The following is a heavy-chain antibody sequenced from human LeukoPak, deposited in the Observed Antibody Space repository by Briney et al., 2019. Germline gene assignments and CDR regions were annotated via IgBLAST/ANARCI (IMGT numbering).Heavy chain of an antibody. D-gene: IGHD4-17*01. Sequence: GGSLRLSCAASGFTFSDYYMSWIRQAPGKGLEGVSGISWNSGSIGYADSVKGRFTISRDNAKNSLYLQMNSLRAEDTALYYCAKDIDPTVTTDWYFDLWGRGTLVTVSS. CDR3: AKDIDPTVTTDWYFDL. CDR2: ISWNSGSI. V-gene: IGHV3-9*01. CDR1: GFTFSDYY. J-gene: IGHJ2*01.